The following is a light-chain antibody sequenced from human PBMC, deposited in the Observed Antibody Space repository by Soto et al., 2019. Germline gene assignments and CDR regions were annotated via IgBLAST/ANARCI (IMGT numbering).Light chain of an antibody. J-gene: IGKJ5*01. Sequence: EIVMTQSPATLSVSPGERATLSCRASQSVSSNFAWYQQKPGQSPRLLIYGASTRATGIPARFSGSGSGTEFTPTISSLQSEDFAVYYGQQYNNWPPITVGQGTLLEIK. V-gene: IGKV3-15*01. CDR1: QSVSSN. CDR3: QQYNNWPPIT. CDR2: GAS.